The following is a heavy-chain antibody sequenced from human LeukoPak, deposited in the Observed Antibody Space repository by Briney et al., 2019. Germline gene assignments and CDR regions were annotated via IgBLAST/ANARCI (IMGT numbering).Heavy chain of an antibody. CDR2: INPNSGGT. D-gene: IGHD2-15*01. Sequence: ASVKVSCKASGYTFTGYYMHWVRQAPGQGFEWMGWINPNSGGTNYAQKFQGRVTMTRDTSISTAYMELSRLRSDDTAVYYCASEFGYCSGGSCYSDPTEYFQHWGQGTLVTVSS. CDR3: ASEFGYCSGGSCYSDPTEYFQH. CDR1: GYTFTGYY. J-gene: IGHJ1*01. V-gene: IGHV1-2*02.